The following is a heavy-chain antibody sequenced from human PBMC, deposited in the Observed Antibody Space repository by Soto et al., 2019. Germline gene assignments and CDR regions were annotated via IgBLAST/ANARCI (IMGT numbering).Heavy chain of an antibody. CDR2: ISFDGSNI. J-gene: IGHJ4*02. CDR1: GFTFGYYY. V-gene: IGHV3-33*08. D-gene: IGHD2-2*01. Sequence: PGGSLRLSCAASGFTFGYYYMSWIRQAPGKGLEWVAYISFDGSNIYYADSVKGRFTISRDNSKNTLYLQMNSLRAEDTAVYYCARDSSFVIVPAASDYWGQGTLVTVSS. CDR3: ARDSSFVIVPAASDY.